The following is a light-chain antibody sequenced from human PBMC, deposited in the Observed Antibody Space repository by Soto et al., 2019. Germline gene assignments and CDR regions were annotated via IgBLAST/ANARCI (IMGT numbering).Light chain of an antibody. CDR1: QSVLYSSNNKNY. J-gene: IGKJ1*01. V-gene: IGKV4-1*01. CDR3: QQYYSTPLT. CDR2: WAS. Sequence: DIVMTQSPDSLAESLGERATINCNSSQSVLYSSNNKNYLAWYQQKPGQPPKLLIYWASTRESGVPDRFSGSGSGTDFTLTISSLQAEDVAVYYCQQYYSTPLTFGQGTKVEIK.